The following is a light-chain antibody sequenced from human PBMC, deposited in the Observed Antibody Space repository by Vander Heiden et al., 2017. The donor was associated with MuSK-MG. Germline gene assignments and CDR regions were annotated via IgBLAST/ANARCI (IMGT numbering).Light chain of an antibody. V-gene: IGKV1-39*01. CDR1: QSISSY. CDR2: AAS. Sequence: DSQMTKSPSSLSASVGDRVTITCRASQSISSYLNWYQQKPGKAPKLLIYAASSLQSGVPSRFSGSGSGTDFTLTISRLQPEDFATYYCQQSDSTPSTFGQGTKLEIK. CDR3: QQSDSTPST. J-gene: IGKJ2*02.